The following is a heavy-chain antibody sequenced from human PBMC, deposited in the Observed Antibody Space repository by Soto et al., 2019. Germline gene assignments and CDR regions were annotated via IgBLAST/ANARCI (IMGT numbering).Heavy chain of an antibody. Sequence: SETLSLTCTVSGGSISSYYWSWIRQPPGKGLEWIGYIYYSGSTNYNPSLKSRVTISADTSKNQFSLKLSSVTAADTAVYYCARTLPFYGDRHTTPDYYYYMDVWGKGTTVTVSS. D-gene: IGHD4-17*01. CDR2: IYYSGST. V-gene: IGHV4-59*01. CDR3: ARTLPFYGDRHTTPDYYYYMDV. J-gene: IGHJ6*03. CDR1: GGSISSYY.